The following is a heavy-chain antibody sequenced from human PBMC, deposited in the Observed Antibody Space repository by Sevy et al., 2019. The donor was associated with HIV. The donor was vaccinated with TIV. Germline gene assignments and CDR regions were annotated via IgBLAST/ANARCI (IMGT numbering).Heavy chain of an antibody. CDR2: ISPFNNKT. D-gene: IGHD2-21*01. V-gene: IGHV1-18*01. CDR1: GYTFSNYG. CDR3: AGVRVHDWGEGWFDP. Sequence: ASVKVSCKASGYTFSNYGISWVRQAPGQGLEWMGWISPFNNKTNYAQKFQGRVSMTSDTSATTAYMEVTSLRSDDTAVYYCAGVRVHDWGEGWFDPWGQGTLVTVSS. J-gene: IGHJ5*02.